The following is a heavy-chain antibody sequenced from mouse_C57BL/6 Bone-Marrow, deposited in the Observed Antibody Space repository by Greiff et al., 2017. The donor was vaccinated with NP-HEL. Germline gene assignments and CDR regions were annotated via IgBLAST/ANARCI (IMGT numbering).Heavy chain of an antibody. CDR2: IYPRSGNT. J-gene: IGHJ1*03. Sequence: QVQLQQSGAELARPGASVKLSCKASGYTFTSYGISWVKQRTGQGLEWIGEIYPRSGNTYYNEKFKGKATLTADKSSSTAYMELRSLTSEDSAVYFCARGESTISYWYFDVWGTGTTVTVSS. CDR3: ARGESTISYWYFDV. CDR1: GYTFTSYG. D-gene: IGHD2-1*01. V-gene: IGHV1-81*01.